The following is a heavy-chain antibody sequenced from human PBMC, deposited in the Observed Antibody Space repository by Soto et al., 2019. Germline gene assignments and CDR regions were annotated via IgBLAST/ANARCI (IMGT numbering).Heavy chain of an antibody. CDR3: ARGAGEQLVDY. Sequence: QVQLQQWGAGLLKPSETLSLTCAVYGGSFSGYYWSWIRQPPGKGLEWIGEINHSGSTNYNPSLKSRVTISVDTSKNQFSLKLSSVTAADTAVYHCARGAGEQLVDYWGQGTLVTVSS. CDR1: GGSFSGYY. D-gene: IGHD6-13*01. J-gene: IGHJ4*02. CDR2: INHSGST. V-gene: IGHV4-34*01.